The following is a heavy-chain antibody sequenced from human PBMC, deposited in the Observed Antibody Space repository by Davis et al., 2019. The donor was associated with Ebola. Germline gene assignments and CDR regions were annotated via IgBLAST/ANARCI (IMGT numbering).Heavy chain of an antibody. D-gene: IGHD3-16*01. CDR3: ARDRGIRSGGWFDP. Sequence: MPGGSLRLSCTVSGGSVSSYYWSWIRQPPGKGLEWIGHIYYRGSTNYNPSLKSRVTISVDTSKNQFSLKLSSVTAADTAVYYCARDRGIRSGGWFDPWGQGTLVTVSS. CDR2: IYYRGST. J-gene: IGHJ5*02. CDR1: GGSVSSYY. V-gene: IGHV4-59*02.